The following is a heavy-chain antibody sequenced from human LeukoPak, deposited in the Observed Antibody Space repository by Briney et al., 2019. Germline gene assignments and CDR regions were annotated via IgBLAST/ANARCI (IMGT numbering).Heavy chain of an antibody. J-gene: IGHJ4*02. CDR2: ISGSGGTP. V-gene: IGHV3-23*01. Sequence: GGSLRLSCAASGFTFSTSGMTWVRQAPGKGLDWVSIISGSGGTPYYTDSVKGRFTISRDNSKNTLYLQMNSLRAEDTTVYYCAKTRGISISGVVPLCDYWGQGTLVTVSS. CDR3: AKTRGISISGVVPLCDY. CDR1: GFTFSTSG. D-gene: IGHD3-3*01.